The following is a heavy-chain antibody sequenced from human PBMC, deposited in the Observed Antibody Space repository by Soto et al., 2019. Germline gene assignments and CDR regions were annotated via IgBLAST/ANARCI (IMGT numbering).Heavy chain of an antibody. CDR3: AKDAISGDGIWLMDS. V-gene: IGHV3-23*01. CDR2: LLRSGSSA. J-gene: IGHJ5*02. D-gene: IGHD4-17*01. CDR1: GFTFRNYA. Sequence: QPGGSLRLSCAASGFTFRNYAMTWARQAPGKGLEWVSSLLRSGSSAYYADSVRGRFTTSSDTSANSLYLQMDNLRAEDTAIYYCAKDAISGDGIWLMDSWGQGTVVTVSS.